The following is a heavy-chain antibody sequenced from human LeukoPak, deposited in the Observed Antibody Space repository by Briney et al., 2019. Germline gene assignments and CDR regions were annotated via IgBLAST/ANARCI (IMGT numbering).Heavy chain of an antibody. D-gene: IGHD3-22*01. CDR2: IYNSGST. Sequence: SSETLSLTCAVYGGSFSGYYWSWIRQTPGKGLEQIGYIYNSGSTNYNPSLEGRVTMSIDTSKNQFSLKLSSVTAADTAVYYCTRGGYYEPIDSWGQGTLVTVSS. V-gene: IGHV4-59*01. J-gene: IGHJ4*02. CDR1: GGSFSGYY. CDR3: TRGGYYEPIDS.